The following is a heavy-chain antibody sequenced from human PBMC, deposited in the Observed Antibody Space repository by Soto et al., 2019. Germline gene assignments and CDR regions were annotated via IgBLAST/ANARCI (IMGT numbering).Heavy chain of an antibody. CDR1: GFTFSTYA. V-gene: IGHV3-23*01. J-gene: IGHJ4*02. CDR3: TNDFDY. Sequence: EVQLLESGGGLVQPVGSLRLSCAASGFTFSTYAMSWVRQAPGKGLEWVSTISGSGANTYYADSVKGRFTISRDNSKNTLYLQMNSLRAEDTAVFYCTNDFDYWGQGTLVTVSS. CDR2: ISGSGANT.